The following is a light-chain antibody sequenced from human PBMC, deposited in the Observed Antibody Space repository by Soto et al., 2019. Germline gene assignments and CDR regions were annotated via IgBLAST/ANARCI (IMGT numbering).Light chain of an antibody. CDR2: GSF. CDR3: QQYGSLIT. V-gene: IGKV3-20*01. CDR1: QSVSSY. J-gene: IGKJ5*01. Sequence: EIVLTQSPATLSLSPGERATLSCRASQSVSSYLAWYQQKSGQAPRLLIYGSFSRATGIPDRFSGSGSGTDFTLTISRLEPEDFAVYYCQQYGSLITFGQGTRWRL.